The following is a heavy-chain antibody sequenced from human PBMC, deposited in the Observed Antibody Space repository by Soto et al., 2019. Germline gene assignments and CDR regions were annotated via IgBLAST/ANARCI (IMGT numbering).Heavy chain of an antibody. CDR1: GFTFSDYY. D-gene: IGHD4-4*01. Sequence: QVQLVESGGGLVKPGGSLRLSCAASGFTFSDYYMSWIRQAPGKGLEWVSYISSSGSTIYYADSVKGRFTISRDNAKNSRYLQRNSLRAEDTAVYYCARDRGVVTTSPQVFDYWGQGTLVTVSS. V-gene: IGHV3-11*01. CDR3: ARDRGVVTTSPQVFDY. J-gene: IGHJ4*02. CDR2: ISSSGSTI.